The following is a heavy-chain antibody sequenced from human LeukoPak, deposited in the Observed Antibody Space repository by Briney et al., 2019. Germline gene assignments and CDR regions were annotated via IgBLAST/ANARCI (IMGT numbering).Heavy chain of an antibody. Sequence: GGSLRLSCAASGFTFSSYSMNWVRQAPGKGLEWVSSISSSSSYKYYADSVKGRFTISRDNAKNSLYLQMNSLRAEDTAVYYCARGQSVVVAATSNWFDPWGQGTLVTVSS. CDR2: ISSSSSYK. V-gene: IGHV3-21*01. CDR3: ARGQSVVVAATSNWFDP. D-gene: IGHD2-15*01. J-gene: IGHJ5*02. CDR1: GFTFSSYS.